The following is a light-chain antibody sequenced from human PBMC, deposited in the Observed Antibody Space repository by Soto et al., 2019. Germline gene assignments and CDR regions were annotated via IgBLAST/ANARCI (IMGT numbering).Light chain of an antibody. Sequence: AIRMTQSPSSLSASTGDRVTFTCRASQGISSYLAWYQQKPGKAPKLLIYAASTLQSGVPSRFSGSGSGTDFTLTISCLQSEDFATYYCQQYYSYPQTFSQGTKVEIK. CDR3: QQYYSYPQT. J-gene: IGKJ1*01. CDR2: AAS. V-gene: IGKV1-8*01. CDR1: QGISSY.